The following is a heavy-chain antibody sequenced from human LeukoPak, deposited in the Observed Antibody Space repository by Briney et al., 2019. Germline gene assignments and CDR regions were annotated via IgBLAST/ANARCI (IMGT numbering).Heavy chain of an antibody. J-gene: IGHJ5*02. D-gene: IGHD2-2*02. Sequence: SETLSLTRAVSGGSNSGYYWSWIRQPAGKGLEWIGRIYTSGRTNYNPSLKSRVTMSVDTSKNQFSLKLSSVTAADTAVYYCARLVEVPAAIGGWFDPWGQGTLVTVSS. CDR2: IYTSGRT. CDR3: ARLVEVPAAIGGWFDP. CDR1: GGSNSGYY. V-gene: IGHV4-4*07.